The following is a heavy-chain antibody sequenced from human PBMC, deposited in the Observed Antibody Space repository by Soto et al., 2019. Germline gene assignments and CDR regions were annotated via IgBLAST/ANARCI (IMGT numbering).Heavy chain of an antibody. CDR1: GFTFNNYA. D-gene: IGHD3-22*01. CDR3: ARGADYPDGTGYYRAWWYYPIDV. J-gene: IGHJ6*02. Sequence: EVQLLESGGALVQSGGSLRLSCAASGFTFNNYAMGWVRQAPGKGLQWVSSISSSGDSTYYRDSVNGRFTISRDNSKNTLYVQMTSLRVEDTAVYYCARGADYPDGTGYYRAWWYYPIDVWGQGTTVTVSS. CDR2: ISSSGDST. V-gene: IGHV3-23*01.